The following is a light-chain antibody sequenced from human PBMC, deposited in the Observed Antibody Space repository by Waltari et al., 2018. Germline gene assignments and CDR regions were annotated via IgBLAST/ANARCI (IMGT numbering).Light chain of an antibody. J-gene: IGKJ1*01. V-gene: IGKV1-8*01. CDR2: AAS. CDR1: QDIRSY. Sequence: AVRLTQSPSSFSASTGDRVTITCRASQDIRSYLAWYQQKPGKAPKLLIYAASTLQSGVPSRFSGSGSGTDFTRTISGLQSEDFATYYCQNYFTYPLTFGQGTKVEIK. CDR3: QNYFTYPLT.